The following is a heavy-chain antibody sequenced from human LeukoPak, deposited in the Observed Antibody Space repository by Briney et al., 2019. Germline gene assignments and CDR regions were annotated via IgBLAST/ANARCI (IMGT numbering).Heavy chain of an antibody. CDR1: GFTXSXYG. J-gene: IGHJ4*02. V-gene: IGHV3-33*01. D-gene: IGHD1-1*01. Sequence: GGSLRLSCAASGFTXSXYGMXWVXXAPGXXLXWVAVIWYDGSDKYYADSVKGRFTISRDNSKNTLYLQMNSLRAEDTAVYYCARDRNVDYFDYWGQGTLVTVAS. CDR2: IWYDGSDK. CDR3: ARDRNVDYFDY.